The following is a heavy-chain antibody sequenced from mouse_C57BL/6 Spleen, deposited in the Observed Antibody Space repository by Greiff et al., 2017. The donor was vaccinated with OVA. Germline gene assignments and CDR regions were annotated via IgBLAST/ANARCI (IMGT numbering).Heavy chain of an antibody. D-gene: IGHD3-2*02. CDR2: IHPSDSDT. V-gene: IGHV1-74*01. J-gene: IGHJ4*01. CDR1: GYTFTSYW. Sequence: VKVVESGAELVKPGASVKVSCKASGYTFTSYWMHWVKQRPGQGLEWIGRIHPSDSDTNYNQKFKGKATLTVDKSSSTAYMQLSSLTSEDSAVYYCAMGAAQASFYAMDDWGQGTSVTVSS. CDR3: AMGAAQASFYAMDD.